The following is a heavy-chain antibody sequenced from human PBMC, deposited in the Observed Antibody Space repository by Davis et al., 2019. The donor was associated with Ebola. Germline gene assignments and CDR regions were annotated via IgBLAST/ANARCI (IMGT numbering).Heavy chain of an antibody. CDR3: ARDPPNSDY. CDR1: GFTFSDYY. J-gene: IGHJ4*02. CDR2: ISSSSYYT. V-gene: IGHV3-11*06. Sequence: GESLKISCAASGFTFSDYYMSWIRQAPGKGLEWVSYISSSSYYTNYADSVKGRFTISRDNANNSLYLQMNSLRDEDTAVYYCARDPPNSDYWGQGTLVTVSS.